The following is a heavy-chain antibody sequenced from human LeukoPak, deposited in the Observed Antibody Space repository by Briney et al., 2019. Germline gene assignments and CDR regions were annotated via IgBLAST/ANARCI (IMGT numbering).Heavy chain of an antibody. V-gene: IGHV5-10-1*01. CDR3: ATTYAVQPNGGWFDP. D-gene: IGHD1-1*01. CDR2: IDPSDSYT. Sequence: GESLKISCKGSGYSFTSYWISWVRQMPGKGLEWMGRIDPSDSYTNYSPSFQGHVTISADTSISTAYLQWSSLKASDTAMYYCATTYAVQPNGGWFDPWGQGTLVTVSS. CDR1: GYSFTSYW. J-gene: IGHJ5*02.